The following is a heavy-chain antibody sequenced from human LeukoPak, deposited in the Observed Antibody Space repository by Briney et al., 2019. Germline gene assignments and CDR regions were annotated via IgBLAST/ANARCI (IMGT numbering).Heavy chain of an antibody. V-gene: IGHV3-21*01. J-gene: IGHJ6*03. CDR2: ISSSSSYI. Sequence: PGGSLRLSCAASGFTFSSYSMNWVRQAPGKGLEWVSSISSSSSYIYYADSVKGRFTISRDNAKNSLYLRVNSLRAEDTAVYYCAKDNYYYYYMDVWGKGTTVTVSS. CDR3: AKDNYYYYYMDV. CDR1: GFTFSSYS.